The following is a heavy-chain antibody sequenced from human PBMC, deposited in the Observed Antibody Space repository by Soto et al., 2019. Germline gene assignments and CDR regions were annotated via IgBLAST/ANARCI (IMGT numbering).Heavy chain of an antibody. CDR2: ISAYNGNT. CDR3: ARHPQVIAATPFDP. CDR1: GYTFTSYG. V-gene: IGHV1-18*01. J-gene: IGHJ5*02. D-gene: IGHD6-13*01. Sequence: VKVSCKASGYTFTSYGISWVRQAPGQGLEWMGWISAYNGNTNYAQKLQGRVTMTTDTSTSTAYMELRSLRSDDTAVYYCARHPQVIAATPFDPWGQGTLVTVSS.